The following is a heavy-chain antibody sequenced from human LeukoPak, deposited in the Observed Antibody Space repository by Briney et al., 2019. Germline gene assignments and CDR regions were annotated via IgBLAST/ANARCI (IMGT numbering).Heavy chain of an antibody. CDR2: INHSGST. V-gene: IGHV4-34*01. D-gene: IGHD3-10*01. J-gene: IGHJ4*02. Sequence: SETLSLTCAVYGGSFSGYYWSWIRQPPGKGLEWIGEINHSGSTNYNPSLKSRVTISVDTSKNQFSLKLSSVTAADTAVYYCARGGTEVNYYGYLQRVRYYFDYWGQGTLVTVSS. CDR3: ARGGTEVNYYGYLQRVRYYFDY. CDR1: GGSFSGYY.